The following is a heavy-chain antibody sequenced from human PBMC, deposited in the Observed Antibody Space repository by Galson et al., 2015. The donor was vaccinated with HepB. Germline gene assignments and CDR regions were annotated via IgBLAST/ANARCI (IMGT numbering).Heavy chain of an antibody. D-gene: IGHD2-15*01. CDR2: INPNSGGT. Sequence: SVKVSCKASGYTFTGYYMHWVRQAPGQGLEWMGWINPNSGGTNYAQKFQGWVTMTRDTSISTAYMELSRLRSDDTAVYYCTRGFCSGGACQYFDYWGQGTLVTVSS. V-gene: IGHV1-2*04. CDR1: GYTFTGYY. J-gene: IGHJ4*02. CDR3: TRGFCSGGACQYFDY.